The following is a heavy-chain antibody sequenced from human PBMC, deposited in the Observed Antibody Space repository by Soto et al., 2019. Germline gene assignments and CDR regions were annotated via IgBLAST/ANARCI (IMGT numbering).Heavy chain of an antibody. V-gene: IGHV3-21*01. D-gene: IGHD3-9*01. CDR2: ISTTSTYI. CDR3: ARDFKYDILTSYYGMDV. CDR1: GCTLSSYS. Sequence: EVQLVESGGGLVKPGGSLRLSCAASGCTLSSYSMIWVRLAPGQGLEWVSSISTTSTYIYYADSVKGRFTISRDNAKNSLFLQMDSLRAEDTAVYYCARDFKYDILTSYYGMDVWGQGTTVTVSS. J-gene: IGHJ6*02.